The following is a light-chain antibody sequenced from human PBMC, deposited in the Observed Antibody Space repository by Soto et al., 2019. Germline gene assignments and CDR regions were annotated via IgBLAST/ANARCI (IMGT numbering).Light chain of an antibody. CDR1: SSDVGATDY. CDR3: ISHAGASNV. J-gene: IGLJ1*01. CDR2: EVN. V-gene: IGLV2-8*01. Sequence: QSVLTQPPSSSGSPGQSVAISCTGTSSDVGATDYVSGYQQNSGKAPKLLLYEVNKRPSGVPDRFSGSKSGNTASLTVSALQADDEADYYCISHAGASNVLGTGTKLTVL.